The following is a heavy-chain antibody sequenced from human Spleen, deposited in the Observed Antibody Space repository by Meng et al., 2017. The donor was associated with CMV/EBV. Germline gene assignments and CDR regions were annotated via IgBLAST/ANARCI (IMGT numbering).Heavy chain of an antibody. D-gene: IGHD3-3*01. CDR1: GYTLTAFY. CDR2: INPNSGGT. J-gene: IGHJ5*02. V-gene: IGHV1-2*02. CDR3: AGARGAFGVVISWFDP. Sequence: ASVKVSCKASGYTLTAFYMHLVRQAPGQGLEWMGWINPNSGGTNYAQKFQGRVTMTRDTSISTAYMELSRLRSDDTAVYYCAGARGAFGVVISWFDPWGQGTLVTVSS.